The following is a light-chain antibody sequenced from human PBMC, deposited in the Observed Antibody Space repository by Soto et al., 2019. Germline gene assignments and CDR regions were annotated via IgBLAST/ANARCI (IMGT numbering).Light chain of an antibody. Sequence: DIQMTQSPSTLSASIGDRVTITCRASQSISHWLAWYQQKPGKAPNFLISKASNLESGVPSRFSGSGSGTDFTLTISSLQPEDFATYYCQQSYSTPYTFGQGTKVEIK. CDR1: QSISHW. CDR3: QQSYSTPYT. J-gene: IGKJ2*01. CDR2: KAS. V-gene: IGKV1-5*03.